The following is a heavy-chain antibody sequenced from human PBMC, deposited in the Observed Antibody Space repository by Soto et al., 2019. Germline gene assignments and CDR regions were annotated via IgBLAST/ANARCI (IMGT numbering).Heavy chain of an antibody. D-gene: IGHD2-2*02. CDR3: ANVPIWCSSTSCYTEGFDY. CDR2: ISAGGST. V-gene: IGHV3-23*01. Sequence: GGSLRLSCTASGFTFSDYAMSWVRQPPGKGLEWVSVISAGGSTYYAVSVKGRFTVSRANSKNTLYLQMNSLGAEDTAVYYCANVPIWCSSTSCYTEGFDYWGQGTLVTVSS. CDR1: GFTFSDYA. J-gene: IGHJ4*02.